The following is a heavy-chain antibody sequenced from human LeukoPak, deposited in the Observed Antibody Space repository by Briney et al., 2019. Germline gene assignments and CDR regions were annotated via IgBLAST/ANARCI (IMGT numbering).Heavy chain of an antibody. J-gene: IGHJ6*02. V-gene: IGHV4-28*03. Sequence: SETLSLTCAVSGYSISSSNWWGWIRQPPGKGLEWIGYIYYSGSTYYDPSLKSRVTMSVDTSKNQFSLKLSSVTAVDTAVYYCARGAVYSGYDPVSVWRYYYYYYGVDVWGQGTTVTVSS. CDR3: ARGAVYSGYDPVSVWRYYYYYYGVDV. CDR1: GYSISSSNW. CDR2: IYYSGST. D-gene: IGHD5-12*01.